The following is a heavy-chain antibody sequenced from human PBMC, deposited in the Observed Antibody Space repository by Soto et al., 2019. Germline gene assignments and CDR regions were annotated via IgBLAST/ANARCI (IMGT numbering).Heavy chain of an antibody. Sequence: VQLLESGGGLVQPGGSLRLSCEASGFTFSSYAMSWVRQAPGKGLEWIGSIYYSGSTYYNPSLKSRVTISVDTSKNQFSLKLSSVTAADTAVYYCARAYCSSTSCYPIYYGMDVWGQGTTVTVSS. D-gene: IGHD2-2*01. CDR2: IYYSGST. CDR1: GFTFSSYA. J-gene: IGHJ6*02. CDR3: ARAYCSSTSCYPIYYGMDV. V-gene: IGHV4-38-2*01.